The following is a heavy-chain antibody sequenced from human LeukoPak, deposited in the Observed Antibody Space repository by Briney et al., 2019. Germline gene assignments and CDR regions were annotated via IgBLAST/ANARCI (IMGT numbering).Heavy chain of an antibody. CDR3: ASPGRGFWSAGLSGEFP. J-gene: IGHJ5*02. CDR1: GYTFTGYY. D-gene: IGHD3-3*01. CDR2: INPNSGGT. V-gene: IGHV1-2*02. Sequence: ASVKVSCKASGYTFTGYYMHWVRQAPGQGLEWMGWINPNSGGTNYAQKFQGRVTMTRDTSISTAYMELSRLRSDDTAVYYCASPGRGFWSAGLSGEFPWGQGTLVTVSS.